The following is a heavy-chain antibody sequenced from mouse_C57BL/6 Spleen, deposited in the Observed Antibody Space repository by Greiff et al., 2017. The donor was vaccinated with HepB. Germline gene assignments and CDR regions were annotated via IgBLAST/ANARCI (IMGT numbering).Heavy chain of an antibody. V-gene: IGHV1-69*01. D-gene: IGHD1-1*01. J-gene: IGHJ3*01. Sequence: VQLQQPGAELVMPGASVKLSCKASGYTFTSYWMHWVKQRPGQGLEWIGEIDPSDSYTNYNQKFKGKSTLTVDKSSSTSYMQLSSLTSEDSAVYYCASLLNHQGAWFAYWGQGTLVTVSA. CDR3: ASLLNHQGAWFAY. CDR1: GYTFTSYW. CDR2: IDPSDSYT.